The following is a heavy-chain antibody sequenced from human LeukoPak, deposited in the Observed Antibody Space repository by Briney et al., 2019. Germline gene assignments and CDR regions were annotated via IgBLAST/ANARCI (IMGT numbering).Heavy chain of an antibody. CDR3: ARGYGSGLFFDY. Sequence: SETLSLTCTVSGGSISSYYWSWIRQPPGKVLEWIGYIYYTGSTNYNPSLKSRVTISVDTSKNQFSLKLSSVTAADTAVYYCARGYGSGLFFDYWGLGTLVTVSS. CDR1: GGSISSYY. CDR2: IYYTGST. D-gene: IGHD6-19*01. J-gene: IGHJ4*02. V-gene: IGHV4-59*01.